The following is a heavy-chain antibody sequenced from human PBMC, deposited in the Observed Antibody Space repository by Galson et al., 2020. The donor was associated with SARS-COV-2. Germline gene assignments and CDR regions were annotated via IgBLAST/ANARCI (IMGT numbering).Heavy chain of an antibody. D-gene: IGHD3-10*01. Sequence: ASVKVSCKASGYTFTDYDINWVRQAAGQGLEWMGWMNPNSGNTGYAQKFQGRLTMTRDTSTSTAYMELSSLRSEDTAVYYCARIMVRGIIVPWGQGTLVTVS. CDR2: MNPNSGNT. J-gene: IGHJ5*02. CDR3: ARIMVRGIIVP. CDR1: GYTFTDYD. V-gene: IGHV1-8*01.